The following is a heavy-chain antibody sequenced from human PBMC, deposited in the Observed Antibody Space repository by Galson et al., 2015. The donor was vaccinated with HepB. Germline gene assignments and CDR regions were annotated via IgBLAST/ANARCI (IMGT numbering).Heavy chain of an antibody. CDR2: IYSGGST. Sequence: SLRLSCAASGFTVSRNYMSWVRQAPGKGLGWVSVIYSGGSTYYADSVKGRFAISRDNSNNTLYVQMNSLSAEDTAVYYCARLGSPDPYYFDYWGQGTLVTVSS. CDR1: GFTVSRNY. D-gene: IGHD3-10*01. J-gene: IGHJ4*02. CDR3: ARLGSPDPYYFDY. V-gene: IGHV3-53*05.